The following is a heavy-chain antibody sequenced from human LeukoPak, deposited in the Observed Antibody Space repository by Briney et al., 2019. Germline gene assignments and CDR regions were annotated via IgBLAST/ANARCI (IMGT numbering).Heavy chain of an antibody. CDR2: ISSSSSYI. D-gene: IGHD2-15*01. J-gene: IGHJ4*02. CDR1: VFTFSGYS. CDR3: ARMGSGGSYDI. V-gene: IGHV3-21*01. Sequence: GVSLILSCAASVFTFSGYSMNWVRQAPGKGLEGVSSISSSSSYIYYADSLKGRSTISRDNAKNSLYLQMNSLRAEDTAVYYCARMGSGGSYDIWGQGTLVTVSS.